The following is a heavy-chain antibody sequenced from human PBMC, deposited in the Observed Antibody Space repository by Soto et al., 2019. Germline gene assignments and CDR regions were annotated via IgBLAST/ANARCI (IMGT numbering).Heavy chain of an antibody. CDR3: AREPWSGYHIDY. D-gene: IGHD3-3*01. CDR2: IYSGGST. CDR1: GFTVSSNY. Sequence: EVQLVESGGGLIQPGGSLGLSSAASGFTVSSNYMSWVRQAPGKGLEWVSVIYSGGSTYYADSVKGRFTISRDNSKNTLYLQMNSLRAEDTAVYYCAREPWSGYHIDYWGQGTLVTVSS. J-gene: IGHJ4*02. V-gene: IGHV3-53*01.